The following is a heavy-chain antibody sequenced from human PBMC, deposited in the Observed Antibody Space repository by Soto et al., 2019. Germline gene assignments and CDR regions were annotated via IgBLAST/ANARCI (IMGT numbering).Heavy chain of an antibody. D-gene: IGHD4-17*01. CDR2: LTPSGGET. J-gene: IGHJ3*02. CDR1: GFIFRDYT. CDR3: AHPRGYGVFDAYDI. Sequence: GGSLRLSCVASGFIFRDYTINWVRQAPGKGLEWVSALTPSGGETFYADSVKGRFTISRDNSMNALYLQMNSLRIEDTAVYYCAHPRGYGVFDAYDIWGQGTMVTVSS. V-gene: IGHV3-23*01.